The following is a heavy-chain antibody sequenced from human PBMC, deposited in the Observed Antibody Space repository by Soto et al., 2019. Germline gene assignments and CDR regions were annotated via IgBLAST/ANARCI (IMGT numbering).Heavy chain of an antibody. V-gene: IGHV4-4*02. Sequence: QVQLQESGPGLVKPSGTLSLTCAVSGGSISSSNWWSWVRQPPGKGLEWIGEIYHSGSTNYNPSLQSPVNTSVDMSKNQFSLKLSAVTAAHTAVSYCATTFGSWYHYWGQGTLVTVSS. CDR2: IYHSGST. CDR1: GGSISSSNW. D-gene: IGHD6-13*01. J-gene: IGHJ4*02. CDR3: ATTFGSWYHY.